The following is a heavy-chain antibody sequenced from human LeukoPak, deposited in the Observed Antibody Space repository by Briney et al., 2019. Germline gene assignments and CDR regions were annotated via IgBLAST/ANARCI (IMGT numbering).Heavy chain of an antibody. D-gene: IGHD3-22*01. V-gene: IGHV4-59*08. J-gene: IGHJ6*02. Sequence: SETLSLTCTVSGGSISSYYWSWIRQPPGKGLEWIGYIYYSGSTNYNPPLKSRVTISVDTSKNQFSLKLSSVTAADTAVYYCARQGDSSGYYYRYYGMDVWGQGTTVTVSS. CDR3: ARQGDSSGYYYRYYGMDV. CDR1: GGSISSYY. CDR2: IYYSGST.